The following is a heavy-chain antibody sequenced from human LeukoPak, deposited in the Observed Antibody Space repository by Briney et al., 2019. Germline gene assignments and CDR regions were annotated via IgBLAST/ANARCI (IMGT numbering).Heavy chain of an antibody. J-gene: IGHJ5*02. V-gene: IGHV1-46*01. Sequence: ASVTVSFKASGYTFTIYYMHWVRQAPGQGLEWMGIINPSGGSTSYAQKFQGRVTMTRDTATSTGYMELSSRRSEDTAVYYCARDFPDYYDSSGRENWFDPWGQGTLVTVSS. CDR3: ARDFPDYYDSSGRENWFDP. CDR1: GYTFTIYY. CDR2: INPSGGST. D-gene: IGHD3-22*01.